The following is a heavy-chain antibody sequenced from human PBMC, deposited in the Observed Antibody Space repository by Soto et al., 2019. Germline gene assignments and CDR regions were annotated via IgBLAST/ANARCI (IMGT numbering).Heavy chain of an antibody. CDR2: VSAYNDNT. D-gene: IGHD3-9*01. Sequence: ASVKVSCKASGYTFTNYGITWVRQAPGQGLEWMGWVSAYNDNTNYAQKVQGRVTMTTDTSTSTAYMELRSLRSDDTAMYYCARDGREEYFDFYGLGVWGQGTTV. CDR3: ARDGREEYFDFYGLGV. V-gene: IGHV1-18*01. J-gene: IGHJ6*02. CDR1: GYTFTNYG.